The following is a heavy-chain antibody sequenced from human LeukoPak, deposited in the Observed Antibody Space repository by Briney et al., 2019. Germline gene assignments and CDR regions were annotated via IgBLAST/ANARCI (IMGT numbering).Heavy chain of an antibody. CDR3: AGQHCSGGTCYSNFDS. Sequence: GGSLRLSCAASGFIFSSYAMHWVRQAPGKGLEWVAAISYDGSNKYYADSVKGRFTISRDNSKNTLYLQMNSLRTEDTAIYYCAGQHCSGGTCYSNFDSWGQGTLVTVSS. CDR2: ISYDGSNK. CDR1: GFIFSSYA. D-gene: IGHD2-15*01. V-gene: IGHV3-30-3*01. J-gene: IGHJ4*02.